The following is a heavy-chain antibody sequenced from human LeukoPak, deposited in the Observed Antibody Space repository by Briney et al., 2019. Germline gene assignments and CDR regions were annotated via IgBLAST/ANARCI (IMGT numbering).Heavy chain of an antibody. D-gene: IGHD6-19*01. Sequence: GASVKVSCKASGYTFTSYDINWVRQATGQGLEWMGWMNLNSGNTGYAQKFRGRVTMTRNTSISTAYMELSSLRSEDTAVYYCARGGRWDSSGWYDYWGQGTLVTVSS. V-gene: IGHV1-8*01. CDR2: MNLNSGNT. J-gene: IGHJ4*02. CDR3: ARGGRWDSSGWYDY. CDR1: GYTFTSYD.